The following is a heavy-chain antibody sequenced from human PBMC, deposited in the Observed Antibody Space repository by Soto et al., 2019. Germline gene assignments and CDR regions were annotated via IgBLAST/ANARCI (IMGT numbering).Heavy chain of an antibody. Sequence: SAQVSCNPSGYPLTSCGVIWVRQTTVQVRVWMGWISAYNGNTNYAQKLQGRVTMTTDTSTSTAYMELRSLRSDDTAVYYCARDTSNTIFGVVISTWFDPWGQGTLVTVSS. CDR2: ISAYNGNT. CDR3: ARDTSNTIFGVVISTWFDP. V-gene: IGHV1-18*04. D-gene: IGHD3-3*01. J-gene: IGHJ5*02. CDR1: GYPLTSCG.